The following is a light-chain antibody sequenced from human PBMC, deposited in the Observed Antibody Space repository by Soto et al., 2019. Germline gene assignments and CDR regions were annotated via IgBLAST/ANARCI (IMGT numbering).Light chain of an antibody. V-gene: IGKV3-11*01. CDR2: DAS. Sequence: EIVLTQSPATLSLSPGERATLSCRASQSVSSSFAWYQQKPGQAPRLLIYDASNRATGIPARFSGSGSGTDFTLTISSLEPEDFAVYYCQQRSDWAYTFGQGTKLEIK. J-gene: IGKJ2*01. CDR1: QSVSSS. CDR3: QQRSDWAYT.